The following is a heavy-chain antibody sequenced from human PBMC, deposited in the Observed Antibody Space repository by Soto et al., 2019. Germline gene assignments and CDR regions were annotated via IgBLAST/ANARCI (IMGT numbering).Heavy chain of an antibody. CDR1: GYTFTSYA. Sequence: GASVKVSCKASGYTFTSYAMHWVRQAPGQRLEWMGWINAGNGNTKYSQKFQGRVTITRDTSASTAYMELSSLRSEDTAVYYCASVVPAATRYYYYGMDVWGQGTTVTVSS. D-gene: IGHD2-2*01. CDR3: ASVVPAATRYYYYGMDV. J-gene: IGHJ6*02. V-gene: IGHV1-3*01. CDR2: INAGNGNT.